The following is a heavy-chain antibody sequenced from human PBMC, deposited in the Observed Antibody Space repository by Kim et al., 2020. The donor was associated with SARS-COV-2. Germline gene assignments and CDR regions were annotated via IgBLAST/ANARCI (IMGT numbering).Heavy chain of an antibody. CDR1: GGSITTDY. CDR3: ASGVDGSVEAY. Sequence: SETLSLTCSVSGGSITTDYWSWIRQPAGKELEWIGRIYGSGYTSYNPALKSRVTMSIDKSKNQFSLRLSSVTAADTAVYYSASGVDGSVEAYWGQGTRVT. V-gene: IGHV4-4*07. J-gene: IGHJ4*02. D-gene: IGHD6-25*01. CDR2: IYGSGYT.